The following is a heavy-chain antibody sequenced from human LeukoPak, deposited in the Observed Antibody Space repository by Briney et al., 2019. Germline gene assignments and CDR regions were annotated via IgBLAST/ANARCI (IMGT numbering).Heavy chain of an antibody. CDR2: INWNGGST. Sequence: GGSLRLSCAASGFTFDDYGMSWVRQAPGKGLEWVSGINWNGGSTGYADSVKGRFTISRDNAKNSLYLQMNSLRAEDTALYYCARGRGSSGYYYLLRGWYFDLWGRGTLVTVSS. CDR1: GFTFDDYG. CDR3: ARGRGSSGYYYLLRGWYFDL. V-gene: IGHV3-20*04. D-gene: IGHD3-22*01. J-gene: IGHJ2*01.